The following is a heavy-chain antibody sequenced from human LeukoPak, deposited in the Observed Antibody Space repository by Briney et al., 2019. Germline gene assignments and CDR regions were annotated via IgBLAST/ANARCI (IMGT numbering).Heavy chain of an antibody. J-gene: IGHJ2*01. CDR1: GGSIRSYY. V-gene: IGHV4-59*01. CDR3: ARVYYSNSYDYWYFDL. Sequence: SETLSLTCTVSGGSIRSYYWSWIRQPPGKGLEWIGYIFYSGSTNYNPSLKSRVTISVDTSKNQFSLKLSSVTAADTAVYYCARVYYSNSYDYWYFDLWGRGTLVTVSS. D-gene: IGHD6-13*01. CDR2: IFYSGST.